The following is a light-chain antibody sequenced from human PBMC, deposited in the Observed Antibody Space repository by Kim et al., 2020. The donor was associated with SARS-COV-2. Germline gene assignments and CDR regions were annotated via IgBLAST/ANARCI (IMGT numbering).Light chain of an antibody. CDR3: SSYTSSSTLV. Sequence: QSALTQPASVSGSPGQSITISCTGTSSDVGGYNYVSWFQQHPGKAPKLMIYDVIKLPSGVSNRFSGSKSGNTASLTISGLQAEDEADYYCSSYTSSSTLVFGGGTQLTVL. V-gene: IGLV2-14*01. J-gene: IGLJ2*01. CDR2: DVI. CDR1: SSDVGGYNY.